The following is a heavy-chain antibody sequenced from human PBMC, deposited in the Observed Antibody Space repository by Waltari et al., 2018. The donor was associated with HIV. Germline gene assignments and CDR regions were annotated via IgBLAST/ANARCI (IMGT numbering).Heavy chain of an antibody. D-gene: IGHD4-17*01. CDR1: GFSFRRYA. J-gene: IGHJ4*02. V-gene: IGHV3-21*01. CDR2: IRRSSDDV. CDR3: TATVTTRGTFDY. Sequence: EVQLVESGGGLAKPGGSRRLSCAASGFSFRRYAMNWVGQAPGKGVEWIAYIRRSSDDVYYADSIKGRFTISRDNAKNSGFLHMDNLRDVDTAVYYCTATVTTRGTFDYWGQGTAVPVS.